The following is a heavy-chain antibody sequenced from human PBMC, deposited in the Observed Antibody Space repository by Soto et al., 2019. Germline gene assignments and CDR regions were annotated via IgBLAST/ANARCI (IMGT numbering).Heavy chain of an antibody. V-gene: IGHV3-23*01. J-gene: IGHJ4*02. CDR2: ISGSGGST. CDR1: GFTFSSYA. D-gene: IGHD5-18*01. CDR3: AKLGGGYSYRAPYFDY. Sequence: EVPLLESGGGLVQPGGSLRLSCAASGFTFSSYAMSWVRQAPGKGLEWVSAISGSGGSTYYADSVKGRFTISRDNSKNTLYLQMNSLRAEDTAVYYCAKLGGGYSYRAPYFDYWGQGTLVTVSS.